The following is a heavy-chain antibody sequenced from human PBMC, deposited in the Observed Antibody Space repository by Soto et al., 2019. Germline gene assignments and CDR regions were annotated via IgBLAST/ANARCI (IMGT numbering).Heavy chain of an antibody. D-gene: IGHD3-10*01. J-gene: IGHJ6*02. V-gene: IGHV1-18*01. Sequence: GASVEVSCKASCYTFTSYGISWVRQAPGQGLEWMGWISAYNGNTNYAQKLQGRVTMTTDTSTSTAYMELRSLRSDDTAVYYCARRGHYYGSGSYYHYYYYGMDVWGQGTTVTVSS. CDR2: ISAYNGNT. CDR3: ARRGHYYGSGSYYHYYYYGMDV. CDR1: CYTFTSYG.